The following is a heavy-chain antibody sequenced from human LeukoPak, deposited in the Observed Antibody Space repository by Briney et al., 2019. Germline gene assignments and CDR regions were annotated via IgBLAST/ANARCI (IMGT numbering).Heavy chain of an antibody. J-gene: IGHJ3*02. D-gene: IGHD5-12*01. Sequence: PGGSLRLSCAASGFTFSDYYMSWIRQAPGKGLEWVSAISGSGGSTYYADSVKGRFTISRDNSKNTLYLQMNSLRAEDTAVYYCAKDVDIVATRAFDIWGQGTMVTVSS. V-gene: IGHV3-23*01. CDR2: ISGSGGST. CDR3: AKDVDIVATRAFDI. CDR1: GFTFSDYY.